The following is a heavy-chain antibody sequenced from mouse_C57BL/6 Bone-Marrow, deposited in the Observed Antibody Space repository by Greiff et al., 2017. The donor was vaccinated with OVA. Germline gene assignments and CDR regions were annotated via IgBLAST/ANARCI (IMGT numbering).Heavy chain of an antibody. V-gene: IGHV1-82*01. J-gene: IGHJ3*01. CDR2: IYPGDGDT. CDR3: ARVDYGFAY. CDR1: GYAFSSSW. D-gene: IGHD2-4*01. Sequence: VQLQESGPELVKPGASVKISCKASGYAFSSSWMNWVKQRPGKGLEWIGRIYPGDGDTNYNGKFKGKATLTADKSSSTAYMQLSSLTSEDSAVYFCARVDYGFAYWGQGTLVTVSA.